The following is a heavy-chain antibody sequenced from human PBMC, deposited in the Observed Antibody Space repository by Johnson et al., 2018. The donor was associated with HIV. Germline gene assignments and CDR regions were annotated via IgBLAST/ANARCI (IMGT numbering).Heavy chain of an antibody. V-gene: IGHV3-66*01. Sequence: VQLVESGGGVVQPGRSLRLSCAASGFSFDDYGMNWVRQSPGKGLEWVSVIYSGGSTYYADSVKGRFTISRDNSKNTLYLQMNSLRAEDTAVYYCARDRAWNYEGAFDIWGQGTMVTVSS. J-gene: IGHJ3*02. D-gene: IGHD1-7*01. CDR3: ARDRAWNYEGAFDI. CDR2: IYSGGST. CDR1: GFSFDDYG.